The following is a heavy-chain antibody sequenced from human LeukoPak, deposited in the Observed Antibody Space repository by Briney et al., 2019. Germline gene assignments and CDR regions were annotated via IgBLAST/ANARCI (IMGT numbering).Heavy chain of an antibody. V-gene: IGHV3-9*01. CDR2: IYWKSGII. D-gene: IGHD2-8*01. Sequence: PGGSLRLSCAASGFNFDNTAMHWVRQSPGKGLEWVSGIYWKSGIIGYADSVKGRFTISRHNAKDALYLQMNCLRAEDTALYYCVKDRSRGPRNVANILDFWGQGILVTVSS. J-gene: IGHJ4*02. CDR1: GFNFDNTA. CDR3: VKDRSRGPRNVANILDF.